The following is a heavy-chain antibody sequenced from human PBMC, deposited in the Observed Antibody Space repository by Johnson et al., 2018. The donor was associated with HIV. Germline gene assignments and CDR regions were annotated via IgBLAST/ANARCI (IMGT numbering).Heavy chain of an antibody. J-gene: IGHJ3*02. Sequence: VQLVESGGALVQPGGSLRLSCAASGFTFSSYAMSWVRQAPGKGLEWVSGIDWNGATGYADSVKGRFTISRDNAKNSLYVQMNSLRAEDTALYYCARDESYRKYALTAFDIWGQGTMVTVSS. CDR2: IDWNGAT. V-gene: IGHV3-20*04. D-gene: IGHD1-14*01. CDR3: ARDESYRKYALTAFDI. CDR1: GFTFSSYA.